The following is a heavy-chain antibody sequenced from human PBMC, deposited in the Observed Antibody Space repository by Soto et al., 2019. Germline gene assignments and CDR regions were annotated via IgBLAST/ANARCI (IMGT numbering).Heavy chain of an antibody. V-gene: IGHV2-5*02. J-gene: IGHJ4*02. D-gene: IGHD3-9*01. CDR1: GFSLSTSGVG. CDR2: IYWDDDK. Sequence: QITLKESGPTLVKPTQTLTLTCTFSGFSLSTSGVGVGWIRQPPGKALEWLALIYWDDDKRYSPSLKSRLTITKDTSKTQMVRTRTNMEPVDTATYYCAPSGVDTDFYWLLSHSGYWGQGTLVTV. CDR3: APSGVDTDFYWLLSHSGY.